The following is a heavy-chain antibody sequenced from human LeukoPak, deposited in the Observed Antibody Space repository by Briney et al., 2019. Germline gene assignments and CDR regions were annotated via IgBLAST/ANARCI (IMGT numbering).Heavy chain of an antibody. V-gene: IGHV4-31*03. Sequence: KSSETLSLTCTVSGGSISSGGYYWSWIRQHPGKGLEWIGYIYYSGSTYYNPSLKSRVTISVDTSKNQFSLKLSSVTAADTAVYYCAREYSSSSGKTFDIWGQGTMVTVSS. J-gene: IGHJ3*02. CDR3: AREYSSSSGKTFDI. CDR2: IYYSGST. D-gene: IGHD6-6*01. CDR1: GGSISSGGYY.